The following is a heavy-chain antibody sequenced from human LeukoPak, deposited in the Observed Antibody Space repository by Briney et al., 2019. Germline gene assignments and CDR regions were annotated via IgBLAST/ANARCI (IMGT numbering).Heavy chain of an antibody. Sequence: PGGSLRLSCAASGFTFSSYWMSWVRQAPGKGLEWVANIKQDGSEKYYVDSVKGRFTISRDNPKNSLYLQMNSLRAEDTAVYYCARDPPYYYMDVWGKGTTVTVSS. CDR3: ARDPPYYYMDV. CDR2: IKQDGSEK. CDR1: GFTFSSYW. J-gene: IGHJ6*03. V-gene: IGHV3-7*01.